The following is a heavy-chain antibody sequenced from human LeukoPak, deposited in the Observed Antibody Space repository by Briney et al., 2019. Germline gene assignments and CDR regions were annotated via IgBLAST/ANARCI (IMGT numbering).Heavy chain of an antibody. Sequence: GRSLRLSCAASGFTFDDYAMHWVRQAPGKGLEWVSGISWNSGSMGYADSVKGRFTISRDNAKNSLYLQMNSLRAEDTALYYCAKAYYYDSSGYFDYWGQGTLVTVSS. J-gene: IGHJ4*02. CDR2: ISWNSGSM. CDR3: AKAYYYDSSGYFDY. D-gene: IGHD3-22*01. V-gene: IGHV3-9*01. CDR1: GFTFDDYA.